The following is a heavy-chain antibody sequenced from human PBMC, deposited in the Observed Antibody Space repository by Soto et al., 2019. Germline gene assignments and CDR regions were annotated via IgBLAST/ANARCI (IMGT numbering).Heavy chain of an antibody. D-gene: IGHD6-19*01. CDR2: IIPIFGTA. V-gene: IGHV1-69*13. CDR1: GGTFSSYA. J-gene: IGHJ3*02. Sequence: ASVKVSCKASGGTFSSYAISWVRQAPGQGLEWMGGIIPIFGTANYAQKFQGRVTITADESTSTAYMELSSLRSEDTAVYYCARPLEYSSGWYGGNAFDIWGQGTMVTVSS. CDR3: ARPLEYSSGWYGGNAFDI.